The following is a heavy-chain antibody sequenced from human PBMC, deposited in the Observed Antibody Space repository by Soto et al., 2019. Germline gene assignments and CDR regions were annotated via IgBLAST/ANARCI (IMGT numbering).Heavy chain of an antibody. D-gene: IGHD6-13*01. J-gene: IGHJ4*02. Sequence: GGSLRLSCAASGFTFSSYGMHWVRQAPGKGLEWVAVIRYDGSNKYYADSVKGRFTISRDNSKNTLYLQMNSLRAEDTAVYYCARDRGTGIAAAGSVFDYWGQGTLVTVSS. CDR1: GFTFSSYG. V-gene: IGHV3-33*08. CDR2: IRYDGSNK. CDR3: ARDRGTGIAAAGSVFDY.